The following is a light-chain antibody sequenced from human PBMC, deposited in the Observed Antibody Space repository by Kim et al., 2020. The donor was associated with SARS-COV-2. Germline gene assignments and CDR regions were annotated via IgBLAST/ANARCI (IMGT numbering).Light chain of an antibody. CDR3: QAWDSSTAGV. CDR2: QDS. CDR1: KLGDKY. V-gene: IGLV3-1*01. J-gene: IGLJ1*01. Sequence: VSPGQTASITCSGDKLGDKYACWYQQKPGQSPVLVIYQDSKRPSGIPERFSGSNSGNTATLTISGTQAMDGADYYCQAWDSSTAGVFGTGTKVTVL.